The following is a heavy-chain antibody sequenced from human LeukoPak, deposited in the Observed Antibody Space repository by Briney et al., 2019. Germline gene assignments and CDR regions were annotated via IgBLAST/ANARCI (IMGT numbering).Heavy chain of an antibody. CDR1: GFSFDTHS. Sequence: GGSLKLSCAASGFSFDTHSLNWVRQAPGKGLEWISYINSGSYTTHYADSVRGRFTVSRDNAKNLLFLQMNSLRVEDTAIYYCATLKFWTGPNYWGQGTLVTVSS. D-gene: IGHD3/OR15-3a*01. CDR2: INSGSYTT. V-gene: IGHV3-48*01. J-gene: IGHJ4*02. CDR3: ATLKFWTGPNY.